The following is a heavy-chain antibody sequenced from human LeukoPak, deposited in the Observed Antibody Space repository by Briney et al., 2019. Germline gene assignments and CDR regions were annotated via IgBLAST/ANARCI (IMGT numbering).Heavy chain of an antibody. V-gene: IGHV3-30*18. CDR3: AKGGVSDIGSWYGDYFDY. J-gene: IGHJ4*02. CDR1: GFTFSDYG. Sequence: GGSLRLSCEASGFTFSDYGMHWVRQAPGKGLEWVAVVSADQSHKEYAGSVKGRVTISRDNSRNTLYLQLNSLRNEDTAVYYCAKGGVSDIGSWYGDYFDYWGQGTLVTVAS. D-gene: IGHD6-13*01. CDR2: VSADQSHK.